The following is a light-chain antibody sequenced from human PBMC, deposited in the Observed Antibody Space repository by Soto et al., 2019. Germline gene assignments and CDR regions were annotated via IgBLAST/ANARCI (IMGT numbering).Light chain of an antibody. CDR1: SSDIGSYNL. Sequence: QSVLTQSASVSGSPGQSITISCSGTSSDIGSYNLVSWYQQHPGKAPKLMIYEVSKRPSGVSDRFSGSKSGNTASLTISGLQAEDETDYYCCSYAGTSTFVVFGTGTKVTVL. CDR3: CSYAGTSTFVV. V-gene: IGLV2-23*02. J-gene: IGLJ1*01. CDR2: EVS.